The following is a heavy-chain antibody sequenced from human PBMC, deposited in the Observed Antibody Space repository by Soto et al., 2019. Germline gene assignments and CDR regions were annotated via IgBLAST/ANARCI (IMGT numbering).Heavy chain of an antibody. D-gene: IGHD6-19*01. CDR1: GFTFSSYA. J-gene: IGHJ6*02. CDR3: ARDLGRQWLGFDYYYGMDV. CDR2: ISYDGSNK. Sequence: PGGSLRLSCAASGFTFSSYAMHWVRQAPGKGLEWVAVISYDGSNKSYADSVKGRFTISRDNSKNTLYLQMNSLRAEDTAVYYCARDLGRQWLGFDYYYGMDVWGQGTTVTVSS. V-gene: IGHV3-30-3*01.